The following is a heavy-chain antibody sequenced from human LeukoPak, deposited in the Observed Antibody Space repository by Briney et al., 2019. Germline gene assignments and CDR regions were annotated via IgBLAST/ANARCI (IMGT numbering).Heavy chain of an antibody. CDR2: ISSSSSYI. V-gene: IGHV3-21*01. Sequence: GGSLRLSCAASGFTFSSYSMNWVRQAPGKGLEWVSSISSSSSYIYYADSVKGRFTISRDNAKNSLYLQMNSLRAEDTAVYYCARDGGGDLIFGMDVWGQGTTVTVSS. CDR3: ARDGGGDLIFGMDV. CDR1: GFTFSSYS. J-gene: IGHJ6*02. D-gene: IGHD2-21*02.